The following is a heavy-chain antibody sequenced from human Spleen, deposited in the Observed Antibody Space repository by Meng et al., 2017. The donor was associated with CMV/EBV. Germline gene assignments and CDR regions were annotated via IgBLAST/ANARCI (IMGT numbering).Heavy chain of an antibody. D-gene: IGHD4-11*01. V-gene: IGHV1-18*01. Sequence: KASGYTFTSYGISWVRQAPGQGLEWMGWISAYNGNTVYAQSVRGRVTMTTDTSTSTAYMELRSLISDDTAVYYCEKTLRGSNFWFDPWGQGTLVTVSS. CDR3: EKTLRGSNFWFDP. CDR1: GYTFTSYG. CDR2: ISAYNGNT. J-gene: IGHJ5*02.